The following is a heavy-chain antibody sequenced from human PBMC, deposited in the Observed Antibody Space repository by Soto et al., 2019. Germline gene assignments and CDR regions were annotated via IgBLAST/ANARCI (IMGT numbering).Heavy chain of an antibody. Sequence: QVQLVESGGGVVQPGRSLRLSCAASGFTFSSDAMHCVRQAPGKGLEWVAVISYDGSNKYYADSVKGRFTISRDNSKNTLYLQMNSLRAEDTAVYYCARASADLWEPQEGEDAFDIWGQGTMVTVSS. V-gene: IGHV3-30-3*01. CDR1: GFTFSSDA. CDR2: ISYDGSNK. CDR3: ARASADLWEPQEGEDAFDI. D-gene: IGHD1-26*01. J-gene: IGHJ3*02.